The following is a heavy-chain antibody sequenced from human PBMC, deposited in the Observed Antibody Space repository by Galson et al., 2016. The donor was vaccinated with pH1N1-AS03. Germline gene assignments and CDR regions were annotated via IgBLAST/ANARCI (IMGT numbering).Heavy chain of an antibody. J-gene: IGHJ4*02. CDR3: ARHRYFDETGRYFYESKY. D-gene: IGHD3-9*01. CDR2: ISPIPGTP. V-gene: IGHV1-69*13. CDR1: GVTFNKYA. Sequence: SVKVSCKGSGVTFNKYAITWMQQAPGEGLEWVGGISPIPGTPSYAPKFQVRVTVTVDESTTTAHMELSSLTSEDTAVYYCARHRYFDETGRYFYESKYWGQGTLVTVSS.